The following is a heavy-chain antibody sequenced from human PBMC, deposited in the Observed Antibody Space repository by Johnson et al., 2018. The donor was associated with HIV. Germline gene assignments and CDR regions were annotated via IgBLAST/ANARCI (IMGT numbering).Heavy chain of an antibody. Sequence: QVQLAESRGGVVQPGKSLTLSCVGSGLSFSNFGIHWVRQAPGKGPEWVAVISYDGSNKYYADSVKGRFTISRDNSKNTLYLQMNSLRAEDTAVYYCAKIVATSDDVFDIWGQGTKVTVSS. CDR2: ISYDGSNK. V-gene: IGHV3-30*18. CDR1: GLSFSNFG. CDR3: AKIVATSDDVFDI. D-gene: IGHD5-12*01. J-gene: IGHJ3*02.